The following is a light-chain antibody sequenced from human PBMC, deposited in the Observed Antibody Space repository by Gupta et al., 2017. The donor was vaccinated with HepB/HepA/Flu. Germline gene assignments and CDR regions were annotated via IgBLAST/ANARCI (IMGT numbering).Light chain of an antibody. CDR1: SSNIGSNT. CDR3: ATWDDSRNGEV. Sequence: QSVLTQPPSASVTPGQRVTISCSGSSSNIGSNTVNWYQQLPGTAPKLLIYSNNQRPSGVPDRFSGSKSGTSASLAISGLQSEDEADYYCATWDDSRNGEVFGTGTKVTVL. CDR2: SNN. V-gene: IGLV1-44*01. J-gene: IGLJ1*01.